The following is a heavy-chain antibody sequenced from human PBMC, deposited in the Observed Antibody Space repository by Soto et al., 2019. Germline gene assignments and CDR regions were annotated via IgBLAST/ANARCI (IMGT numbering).Heavy chain of an antibody. CDR2: IKSKTDGGTT. Sequence: GGSLRLSCAASGFTFSNDWMSWVRQAPGKGLEWVGRIKSKTDGGTTDYAAPVKGRFNISRDDSKNTLYLQMNSLKTEDTAVYYCTTSRPPYYYDSSGYDYWGQGTLVTVSS. D-gene: IGHD3-22*01. CDR3: TTSRPPYYYDSSGYDY. J-gene: IGHJ4*02. V-gene: IGHV3-15*01. CDR1: GFTFSNDW.